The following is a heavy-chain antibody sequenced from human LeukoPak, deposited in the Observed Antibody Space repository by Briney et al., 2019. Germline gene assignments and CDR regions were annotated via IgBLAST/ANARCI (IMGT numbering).Heavy chain of an antibody. Sequence: PSETLSLTCTVSGGSISSSSHYWRWIRQPPGKGLEWIGSIYYSGSTYYNPSLKSRVTISVDTSKNQFSLKLSSVTAADTAVYYCARHQAAAGVDYWGQGTLVTVSS. CDR2: IYYSGST. D-gene: IGHD6-13*01. V-gene: IGHV4-39*01. J-gene: IGHJ4*02. CDR3: ARHQAAAGVDY. CDR1: GGSISSSSHY.